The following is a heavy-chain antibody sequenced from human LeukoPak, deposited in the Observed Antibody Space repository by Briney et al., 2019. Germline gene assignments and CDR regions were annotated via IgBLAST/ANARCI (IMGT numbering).Heavy chain of an antibody. J-gene: IGHJ4*02. CDR3: ARSTYYYDSSGGGLFDY. Sequence: GGSLRLSCAASGFTFSSHNMNWVRQAPGKGLEWVSYIRSSGSTIYYADSVKGRFTISRDNAKNSLYLQMNSLRAEDTAVYYCARSTYYYDSSGGGLFDYWGQGTLVTVSS. CDR2: IRSSGSTI. V-gene: IGHV3-48*04. CDR1: GFTFSSHN. D-gene: IGHD3-22*01.